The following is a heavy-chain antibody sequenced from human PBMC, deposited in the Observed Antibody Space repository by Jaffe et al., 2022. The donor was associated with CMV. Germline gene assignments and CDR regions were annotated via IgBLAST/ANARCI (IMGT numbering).Heavy chain of an antibody. CDR3: AKGDFYGGFSIYFDY. Sequence: QVQLVESGGGVVQPGRSLRLSCAASGFTFSSYGMHWVRQAPGKGLEWVAVISYDGSNKYYADSVKGRFTISRDNSKNTLYLQMNSLRAEDTAVYYCAKGDFYGGFSIYFDYWGQGTLVTVSS. J-gene: IGHJ4*02. D-gene: IGHD2-2*01. V-gene: IGHV3-30*18. CDR2: ISYDGSNK. CDR1: GFTFSSYG.